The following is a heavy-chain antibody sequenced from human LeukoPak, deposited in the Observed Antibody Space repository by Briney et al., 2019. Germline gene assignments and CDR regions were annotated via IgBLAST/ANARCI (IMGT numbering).Heavy chain of an antibody. CDR1: GGSISSGSYY. J-gene: IGHJ4*02. D-gene: IGHD2-2*01. CDR3: AAYCSSTSCQSFDY. Sequence: SQTLSLTCTVSGGSISSGSYYWSWIRQPAGKGLESIGRIYSSGSTNYNPSLKSRVTISLDTSKNQFSLMLSSVTAADTAVYYCAAYCSSTSCQSFDYWGQGTLVTVSS. CDR2: IYSSGST. V-gene: IGHV4-61*02.